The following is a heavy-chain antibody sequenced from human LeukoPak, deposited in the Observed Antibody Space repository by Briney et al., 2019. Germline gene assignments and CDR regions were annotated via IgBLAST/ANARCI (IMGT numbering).Heavy chain of an antibody. Sequence: VGSLRLSCAASEFTFSSYGMHWVRQAPGKGLEWVAFIRYDGSNKYYADSVKGRFTISRDNSKNTLYLQMNSLRAEDTAVYYCAKTVVKVGLFEYWGQGTLVTVSS. CDR3: AKTVVKVGLFEY. V-gene: IGHV3-30*02. J-gene: IGHJ4*02. D-gene: IGHD2/OR15-2a*01. CDR1: EFTFSSYG. CDR2: IRYDGSNK.